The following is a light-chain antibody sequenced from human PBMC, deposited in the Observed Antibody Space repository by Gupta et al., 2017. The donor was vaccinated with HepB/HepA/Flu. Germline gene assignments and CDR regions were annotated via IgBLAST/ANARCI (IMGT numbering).Light chain of an antibody. CDR3: ATWDNSLSVGVV. CDR1: SSNIGNNF. V-gene: IGLV1-51*02. Sequence: QSVLTQPPSVSAAPGQKVTISCSGSSSNIGNNFVSWYQQLPGTAPKLLSYENNKRPSGIPDRFSGSKSGTSATLGVTGLQTGDEADYYCATWDNSLSVGVVCGGGTKLTV. J-gene: IGLJ3*02. CDR2: ENN.